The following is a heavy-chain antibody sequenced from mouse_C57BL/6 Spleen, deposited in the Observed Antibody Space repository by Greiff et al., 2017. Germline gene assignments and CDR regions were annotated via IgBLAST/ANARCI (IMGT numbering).Heavy chain of an antibody. CDR3: ARKTTVVEGYFDV. J-gene: IGHJ1*03. Sequence: VKLQESGPGLVQPSQSLSITCTVSGFSLTSYGVHWVRQSPGKGLEWLGVIWSGGSTDYNAAFISRLSISKDNSKSQVFFKMNSLQADDTAIYYCARKTTVVEGYFDVWGTGTTVTVSS. CDR2: IWSGGST. D-gene: IGHD1-1*01. CDR1: GFSLTSYG. V-gene: IGHV2-2*01.